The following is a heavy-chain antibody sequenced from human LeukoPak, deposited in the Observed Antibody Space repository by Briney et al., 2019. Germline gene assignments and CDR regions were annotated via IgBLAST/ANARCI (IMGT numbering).Heavy chain of an antibody. CDR2: IYPGDSDT. CDR1: GYSFNNYW. Sequence: GESLKISCQGSGYSFNNYWIAWVRQMPGKGLEWMGIIYPGDSDTRNSPSFQGQVTISADKSTSTAYLQWSSLKASDTAIYYCARRVVSSSSHSFDYWGQGTPVTVSS. V-gene: IGHV5-51*01. J-gene: IGHJ4*02. D-gene: IGHD2-2*01. CDR3: ARRVVSSSSHSFDY.